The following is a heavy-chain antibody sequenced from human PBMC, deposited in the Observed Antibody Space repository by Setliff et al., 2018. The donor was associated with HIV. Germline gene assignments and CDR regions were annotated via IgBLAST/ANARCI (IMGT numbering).Heavy chain of an antibody. CDR3: ARGGGFWSGQLDY. V-gene: IGHV4-34*01. CDR2: INQSGIS. D-gene: IGHD3-3*01. Sequence: SETLSLTCAVYGGSFSDHYWTWIRQPPGKGLEWIGEINQSGISNFNPSLKSRVTMPMDTPKKQFSLKLSSVTAADTAVYFRARGGGFWSGQLDYWGQGTLVTVSS. CDR1: GGSFSDHY. J-gene: IGHJ4*02.